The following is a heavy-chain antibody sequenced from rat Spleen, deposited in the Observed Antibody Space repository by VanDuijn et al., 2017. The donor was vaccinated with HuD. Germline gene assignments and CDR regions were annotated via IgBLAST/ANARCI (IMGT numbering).Heavy chain of an antibody. CDR3: ARRYYGYTYFDY. D-gene: IGHD1-6*01. J-gene: IGHJ2*01. CDR2: ITNDGTST. Sequence: EVQLVESGGGLVQPGRSLKLSCAASGFAFSDSAMAWVRQAPGKGLEWLTTITNDGTSTYYRASVTGRFSITRDNAKSALSLQMDILRSEDTAAYYCARRYYGYTYFDYWGQGVMVTVSS. CDR1: GFAFSDSA. V-gene: IGHV5-7*01.